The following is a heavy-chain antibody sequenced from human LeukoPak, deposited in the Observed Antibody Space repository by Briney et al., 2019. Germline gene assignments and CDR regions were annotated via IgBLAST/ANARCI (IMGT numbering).Heavy chain of an antibody. CDR3: AGHALVVPLEPVDAFDI. CDR1: GGSISSYY. CDR2: IYTSGST. J-gene: IGHJ3*02. V-gene: IGHV4-4*09. Sequence: SETLSLTCTVSGGSISSYYWSWIRQPPGKGLEWIGYIYTSGSTNYNPSLKSRVTISVDTSKNQFSLKLSSVTAADTAVYYCAGHALVVPLEPVDAFDIGGKGTMVTVS. D-gene: IGHD2-15*01.